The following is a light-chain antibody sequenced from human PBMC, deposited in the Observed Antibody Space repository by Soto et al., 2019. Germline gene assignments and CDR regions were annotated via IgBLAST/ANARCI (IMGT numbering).Light chain of an antibody. CDR2: GNS. CDR3: QSYDSSLSGWV. J-gene: IGLJ3*02. CDR1: SSNIGAGYD. Sequence: SVLTQPPSVSGAPGQRVTISCTGSSSNIGAGYDVHWYQQLPGTAPKLLIYGNSNRPSGVPDRFSGSKSGTSASLAITGLQVEDEADYYCQSYDSSLSGWVFGGGTQLTVL. V-gene: IGLV1-40*01.